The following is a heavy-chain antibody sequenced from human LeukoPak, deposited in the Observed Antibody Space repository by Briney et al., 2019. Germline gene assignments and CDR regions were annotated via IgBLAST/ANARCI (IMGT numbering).Heavy chain of an antibody. CDR2: ISSSSSTI. J-gene: IGHJ4*02. V-gene: IGHV3-48*01. Sequence: GGSLRLSYPPSGFSFSSYSMNCARHHPGKGLECDSYISSSSSTISYADSVKGRFTISRDNAKISLYLQMNSLRAEDTAVYYCARGPSGYHNTGGQGTLVTVSS. CDR3: ARGPSGYHNT. CDR1: GFSFSSYS. D-gene: IGHD5-12*01.